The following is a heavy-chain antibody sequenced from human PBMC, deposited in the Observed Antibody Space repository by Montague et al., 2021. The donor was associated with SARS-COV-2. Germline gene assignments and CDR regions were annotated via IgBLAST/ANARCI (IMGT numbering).Heavy chain of an antibody. V-gene: IGHV3-23*01. Sequence: SRSLSLSASGSPFRSYGMSWVRQAPGKGLEWVSGITGSGGSTYYADSVKGRFTISRDNSKNTLYLQMNSLRAEDTAVYYCAKGYYYDTSGYLHPFDYWGQGTLVTVSS. CDR1: GSPFRSYG. CDR3: AKGYYYDTSGYLHPFDY. CDR2: ITGSGGST. D-gene: IGHD3-22*01. J-gene: IGHJ4*02.